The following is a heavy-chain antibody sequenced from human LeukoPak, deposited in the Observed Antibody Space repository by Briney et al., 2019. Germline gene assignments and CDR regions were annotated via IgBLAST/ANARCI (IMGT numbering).Heavy chain of an antibody. CDR1: GFTFSSYW. V-gene: IGHV3-7*01. CDR2: IKQDGSEK. Sequence: GGSLRLSCAASGFTFSSYWMSWVRQATGKGLEWVANIKQDGSEKYYVDSVKGRFTISRDNAKNSLYLQMNSLRAEDTAVYYCATRGGPYSRSGWYHWGQGTLVTVSS. J-gene: IGHJ5*02. D-gene: IGHD6-19*01. CDR3: ATRGGPYSRSGWYH.